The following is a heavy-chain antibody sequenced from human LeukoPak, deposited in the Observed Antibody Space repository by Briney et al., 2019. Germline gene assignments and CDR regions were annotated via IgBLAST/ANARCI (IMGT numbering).Heavy chain of an antibody. CDR2: IYQTGST. J-gene: IGHJ5*02. V-gene: IGHV4-38-2*02. Sequence: KPSETLSLTCTVSGYSIRSGYYWGWIRQSPGKGLEWIGNIYQTGSTNYNPSLKSRVTISVDTSKNQFSLKLSSVTAADTAVYYCARGARITIFGVVIIRNWFDPWGQGTLVTVSS. D-gene: IGHD3-3*01. CDR3: ARGARITIFGVVIIRNWFDP. CDR1: GYSIRSGYY.